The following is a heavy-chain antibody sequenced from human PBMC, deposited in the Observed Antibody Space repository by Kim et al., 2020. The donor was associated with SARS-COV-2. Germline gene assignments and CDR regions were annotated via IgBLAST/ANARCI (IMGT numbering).Heavy chain of an antibody. J-gene: IGHJ6*02. V-gene: IGHV3-21*01. Sequence: GGSLRLSCAASGFTFSSYSMNWVRQAPGKGLEWVSSISSSSSYIYYADSVKGRFTISRDNAKNSLYLQMNSLRAEDTAVYYCARYCSSTSCYYEGMDVWGQGTTVTVSS. CDR3: ARYCSSTSCYYEGMDV. CDR2: ISSSSSYI. D-gene: IGHD2-2*01. CDR1: GFTFSSYS.